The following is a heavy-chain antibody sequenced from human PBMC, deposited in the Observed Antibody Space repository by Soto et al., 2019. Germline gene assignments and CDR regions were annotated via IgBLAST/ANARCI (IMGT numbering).Heavy chain of an antibody. Sequence: SETLSLTCSVSGYSVTSSDYYWAWIRQPPGRGLEWIGSMFYSGLTYYNPSLKSRVTLSVDTSKNQFSVRLNSVTAADAAVYYCAPLSVSLSGPYGIHVWGQGTTVTVSS. D-gene: IGHD2-15*01. V-gene: IGHV4-39*01. CDR1: GYSVTSSDYY. CDR2: MFYSGLT. J-gene: IGHJ6*02. CDR3: APLSVSLSGPYGIHV.